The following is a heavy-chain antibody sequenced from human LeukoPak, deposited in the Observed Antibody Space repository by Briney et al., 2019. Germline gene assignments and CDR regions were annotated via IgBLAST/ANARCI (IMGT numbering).Heavy chain of an antibody. D-gene: IGHD3-3*01. Sequence: GGSLRLSCAASGNTFSRDGMHWVRQAPGKGLKWVAVISFDGNTESYADSVKGRFTISRDNSNNTLYLQMNSLRHEDTAVYYCARDRSGAYHYYGMDVWGQGTAVIVSS. J-gene: IGHJ6*02. CDR1: GNTFSRDG. V-gene: IGHV3-30*03. CDR3: ARDRSGAYHYYGMDV. CDR2: ISFDGNTE.